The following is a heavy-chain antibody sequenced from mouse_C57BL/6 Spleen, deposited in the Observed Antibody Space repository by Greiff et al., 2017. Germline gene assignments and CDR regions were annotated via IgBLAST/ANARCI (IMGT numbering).Heavy chain of an antibody. J-gene: IGHJ2*01. D-gene: IGHD1-1*01. CDR2: INPSNGGT. CDR1: GYTFTSYW. V-gene: IGHV1-53*01. CDR3: ARATVVVVDY. Sequence: QVQLKQPGTELVKPGASVKLSCKASGYTFTSYWMHWVKQRPGQGLEWIGKINPSNGGTNYNEKFKSKATLTGDKSSSTAYMQLSSLTSEDSAVYYGARATVVVVDYWGQGTTLTVSS.